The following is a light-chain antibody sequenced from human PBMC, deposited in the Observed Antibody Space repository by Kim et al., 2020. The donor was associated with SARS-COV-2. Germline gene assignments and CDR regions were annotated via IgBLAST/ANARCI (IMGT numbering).Light chain of an antibody. CDR3: QVWDTISDGV. CDR2: YDS. J-gene: IGLJ1*01. CDR1: NSGSKR. V-gene: IGLV3-21*04. Sequence: VAPGKAARITCGGNNSGSKRVHCYQQKPGQAPVLVIYYDSDRPSGIPERFSGSNSGNTATLTISRVEAGDEADYYCQVWDTISDGVFGTGTKVTVL.